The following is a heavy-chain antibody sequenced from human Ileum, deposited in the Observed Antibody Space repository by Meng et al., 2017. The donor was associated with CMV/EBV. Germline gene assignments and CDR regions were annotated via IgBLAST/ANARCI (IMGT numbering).Heavy chain of an antibody. Sequence: LQQCGSGLLKPSEPRSLIRAVFVGSFSDYYWPWFRQSPGKGLEWIGHIYYSGTTYYNPSLNSRITISIDTSKSQFSLKLTSMTAADTAKYFCTRVRWVGSDAHNDYWGQGTLVTVSS. CDR3: TRVRWVGSDAHNDY. CDR2: IYYSGTT. J-gene: IGHJ4*02. D-gene: IGHD1-26*01. V-gene: IGHV4-34*01. CDR1: VGSFSDYY.